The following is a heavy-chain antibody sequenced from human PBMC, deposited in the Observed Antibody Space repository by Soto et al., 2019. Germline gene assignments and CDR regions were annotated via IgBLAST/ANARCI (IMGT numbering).Heavy chain of an antibody. V-gene: IGHV4-34*01. D-gene: IGHD3-10*01. Sequence: SETLSLTCAVYGGSFSGYYWSWIRQPPGQGLEWIGEINHSGSTNYNPSLKSRVTISVDTSKNQFSLKLSSVTAADTAMYYWAREYGRYHYGSGSGRNLYYFDYGAQGALITVSS. CDR2: INHSGST. CDR1: GGSFSGYY. J-gene: IGHJ4*01. CDR3: AREYGRYHYGSGSGRNLYYFDY.